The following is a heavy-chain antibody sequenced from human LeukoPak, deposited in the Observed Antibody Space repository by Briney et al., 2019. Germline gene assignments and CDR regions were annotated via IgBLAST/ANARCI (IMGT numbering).Heavy chain of an antibody. CDR3: ARDMYYYDSSAPPADY. V-gene: IGHV1-18*01. D-gene: IGHD3-22*01. CDR2: ISAYNGNT. J-gene: IGHJ4*02. Sequence: ASVKVSCKASGYTFTSYGISWVRQAPGQGLEWMGWISAYNGNTNYAQKLRGRVTMTTDTSTSTAYMELRSLRSDDTAVYYCARDMYYYDSSAPPADYWGQGTLVTVSS. CDR1: GYTFTSYG.